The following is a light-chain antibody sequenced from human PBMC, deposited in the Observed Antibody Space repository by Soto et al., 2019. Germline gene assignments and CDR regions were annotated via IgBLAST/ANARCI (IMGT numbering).Light chain of an antibody. CDR1: SGSIASNY. V-gene: IGLV6-57*01. J-gene: IGLJ1*01. CDR3: SSYAGRNTWV. CDR2: EDN. Sequence: NFMLTQPHSVSESPGKTVTISCTRSSGSIASNYVQWYQQRPGSSPTTVIYEDNQRPSGVPDRFSGSIDSSSNSASLTISGLQAEDEADYYCSSYAGRNTWVFGTGTKVTVL.